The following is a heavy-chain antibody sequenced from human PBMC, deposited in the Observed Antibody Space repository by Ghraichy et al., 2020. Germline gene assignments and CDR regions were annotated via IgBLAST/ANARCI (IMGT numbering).Heavy chain of an antibody. CDR2: IKPDVSER. J-gene: IGHJ2*01. Sequence: SCAASGFTFSSYWMSWVRQAPGKGLEWVANIKPDVSERYYLDSVKGRFTISRDNAENSLYLQMHSLRAEDTAVYYCARRVAVAGTWIWYLDLWGRGTLVSVSS. CDR1: GFTFSSYW. D-gene: IGHD6-19*01. CDR3: ARRVAVAGTWIWYLDL. V-gene: IGHV3-7*03.